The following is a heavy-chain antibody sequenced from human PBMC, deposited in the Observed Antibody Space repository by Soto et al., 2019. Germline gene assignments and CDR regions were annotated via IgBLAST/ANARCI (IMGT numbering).Heavy chain of an antibody. Sequence: VGSLRLSCAASGFTFSSYGMHWVRQAPGKGLEWVAVISYDESDKYYADSLKGRFTISRDNSKNTLYLQMNSLRGEDTAVYYCARDLSVAGPDYWGQGTLVTVSS. CDR3: ARDLSVAGPDY. J-gene: IGHJ4*02. CDR1: GFTFSSYG. V-gene: IGHV3-30*03. D-gene: IGHD6-19*01. CDR2: ISYDESDK.